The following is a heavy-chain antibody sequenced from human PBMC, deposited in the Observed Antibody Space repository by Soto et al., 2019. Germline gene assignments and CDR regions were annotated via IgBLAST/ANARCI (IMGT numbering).Heavy chain of an antibody. CDR3: ARDRRYYDSGYPSNGMDV. CDR2: ISSSGSTI. J-gene: IGHJ6*02. D-gene: IGHD3-22*01. CDR1: GFTFSDYY. Sequence: PGGSLRLSCAASGFTFSDYYMSWIRQAPGKGLEWVSYISSSGSTIYYADSVKGRFTISRDNAKNSLYLQMNSLRAEDTAVYYCARDRRYYDSGYPSNGMDVWGQGTTVTVSS. V-gene: IGHV3-11*01.